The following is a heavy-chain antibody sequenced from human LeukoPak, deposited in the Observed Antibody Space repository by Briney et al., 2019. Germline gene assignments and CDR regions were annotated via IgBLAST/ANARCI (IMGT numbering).Heavy chain of an antibody. J-gene: IGHJ4*02. V-gene: IGHV4-61*02. CDR3: VKFKRRPRTYSYDYEF. D-gene: IGHD5-18*01. Sequence: SETLSLTCTVSGGSISSGSYYWSWIRQPAGKGLEWNGRIYTSGSTHYNPSLKSRVTMSVDTSKNQFSLKLSSVTAADTAVFYCVKFKRRPRTYSYDYEFWGQGTLVTVSP. CDR2: IYTSGST. CDR1: GGSISSGSYY.